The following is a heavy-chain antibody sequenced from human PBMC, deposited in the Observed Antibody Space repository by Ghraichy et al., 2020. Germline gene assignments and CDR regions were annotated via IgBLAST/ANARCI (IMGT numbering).Heavy chain of an antibody. V-gene: IGHV3-7*03. Sequence: GGSLRLSCAASGFTFSSYWMSWVRQAPGKGLEWVANIKQDGSEKYYVDSVKGRFTISRDNAKNSLYLQMNSLRAEDTAVYYCARDNGEGYYYYYGMDVWGQGTTVTVSS. D-gene: IGHD4-17*01. CDR1: GFTFSSYW. CDR2: IKQDGSEK. J-gene: IGHJ6*02. CDR3: ARDNGEGYYYYYGMDV.